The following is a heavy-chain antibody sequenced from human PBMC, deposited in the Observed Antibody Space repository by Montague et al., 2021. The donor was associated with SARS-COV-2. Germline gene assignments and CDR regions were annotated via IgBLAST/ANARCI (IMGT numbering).Heavy chain of an antibody. CDR3: AHLIRYYDIFTGIPFDA. V-gene: IGHV2-5*01. CDR1: GFSLSTPNVG. CDR2: IYSXGDK. J-gene: IGHJ4*02. D-gene: IGHD3-9*01. Sequence: PALVKTTQTLTLTCTFSGFSLSTPNVGVAWIRQPPGKALEWLAVIYSXGDKRYSPSLQRRLTITKDTSRNQVVVSLTNVDPLDAATYYCAHLIRYYDIFTGIPFDAWGQGTQVTVSS.